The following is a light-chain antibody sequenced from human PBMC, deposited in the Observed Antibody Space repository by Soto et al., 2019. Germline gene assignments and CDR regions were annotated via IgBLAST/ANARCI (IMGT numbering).Light chain of an antibody. CDR2: LGS. J-gene: IGKJ1*01. V-gene: IGKV2-28*01. Sequence: DIVMTQSPLSLPVTPVEPSSISFISSHILLHNNGYNYLDWYLQKPGQSPQLLIYLGSNRASGVPGRFSGSGSGTDFTLKISRVEAEDVGVYYCMQALRTQWTFGQGTKVDIK. CDR3: MQALRTQWT. CDR1: HILLHNNGYNY.